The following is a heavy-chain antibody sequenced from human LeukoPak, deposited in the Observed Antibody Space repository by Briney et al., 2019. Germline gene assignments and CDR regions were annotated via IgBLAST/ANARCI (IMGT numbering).Heavy chain of an antibody. CDR3: ARDLGSSWYTPFDY. Sequence: GGSLRLFCAASGFTFSSYSMNWVRQAPGKGLEWVSSISSSSSYIYYADSVKGRFTISRDNAKNSVYLQMNSLRAEDTAVYYCARDLGSSWYTPFDYWGQGSLVTVSS. CDR1: GFTFSSYS. CDR2: ISSSSSYI. J-gene: IGHJ4*02. V-gene: IGHV3-21*01. D-gene: IGHD6-13*01.